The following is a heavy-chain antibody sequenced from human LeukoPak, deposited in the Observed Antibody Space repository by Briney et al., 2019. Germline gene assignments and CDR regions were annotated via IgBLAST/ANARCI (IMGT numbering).Heavy chain of an antibody. V-gene: IGHV1-46*01. CDR1: GYTFTSYY. CDR3: ARGYCSSTSCYMAYFDY. J-gene: IGHJ4*02. D-gene: IGHD2-2*02. CDR2: INPSGGST. Sequence: ASVKVSCKASGYTFTSYYMHWVRQAPGQGLEWMGIINPSGGSTSYAQKFQGRVTMTRDMSTSTVYMELSCLRSEDTAVYYCARGYCSSTSCYMAYFDYWGQGTLVTVSS.